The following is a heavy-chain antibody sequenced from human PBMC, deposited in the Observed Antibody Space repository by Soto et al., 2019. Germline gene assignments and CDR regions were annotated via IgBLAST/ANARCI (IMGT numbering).Heavy chain of an antibody. CDR1: GGSISSYY. V-gene: IGHV4-59*08. CDR3: ARLTPPHYYFWSGGFMDV. CDR2: IYYSGST. Sequence: QVQLQESGPGLVKPSETLSLTCTVSGGSISSYYWSWIRQPPGKGLEWIGYIYYSGSTNYNPSLKSRVTISVDTSKNQFSLKLSSVTAADTALYYCARLTPPHYYFWSGGFMDVWGKGTTVTVTS. D-gene: IGHD3-3*01. J-gene: IGHJ6*03.